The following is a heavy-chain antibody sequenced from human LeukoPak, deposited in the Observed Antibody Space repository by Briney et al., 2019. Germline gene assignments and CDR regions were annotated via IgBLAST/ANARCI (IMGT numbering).Heavy chain of an antibody. J-gene: IGHJ4*02. CDR2: IRYDGSNK. D-gene: IGHD4-17*01. CDR1: GFTFSSYG. CDR3: AREAPTVTRDFDY. V-gene: IGHV3-30*02. Sequence: GGPLKLSGAAFGFTFSSYGMHWVRQAPGKGLEGVAFIRYDGSNKYYADSVKGRFTISRDNSKNTLYLQMNSLGAEDTAVYYCAREAPTVTRDFDYWGQGTLVTVSS.